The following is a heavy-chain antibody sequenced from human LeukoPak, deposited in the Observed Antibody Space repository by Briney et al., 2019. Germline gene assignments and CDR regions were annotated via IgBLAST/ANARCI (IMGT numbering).Heavy chain of an antibody. CDR1: GFTVSSYS. J-gene: IGHJ4*02. D-gene: IGHD2-2*01. CDR2: ISSSSSTI. V-gene: IGHV3-48*01. Sequence: GGSLRLSCAASGFTVSSYSMNWVRQAPGKGLEWVSYISSSSSTIYYADSVKGRFTISRDNAKNSLYLQMNSLRAEDTAVYYCARRIRCSSTSCYSSAFDYWGQGTLVTVSS. CDR3: ARRIRCSSTSCYSSAFDY.